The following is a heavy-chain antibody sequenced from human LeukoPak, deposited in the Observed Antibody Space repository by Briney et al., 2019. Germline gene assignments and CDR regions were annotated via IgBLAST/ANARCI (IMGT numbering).Heavy chain of an antibody. CDR2: ISPSDSDA. CDR1: GYTFTNHW. Sequence: GESLKISCKGSGYTFTNHWIGWVRQMPGQGLEWMGIISPSDSDASYSPSFQGQVTISVDKSISTAYLQWSSLKASDTAMYYCARRGSSATSCSPYYFDYWGQGTLVTVSS. CDR3: ARRGSSATSCSPYYFDY. D-gene: IGHD2-2*01. J-gene: IGHJ4*02. V-gene: IGHV5-51*01.